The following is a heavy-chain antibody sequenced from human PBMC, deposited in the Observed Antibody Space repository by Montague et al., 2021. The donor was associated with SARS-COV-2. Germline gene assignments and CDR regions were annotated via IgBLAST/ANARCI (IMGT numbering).Heavy chain of an antibody. Sequence: CAISGDSVWSNTAAWNWIRQSPSGGPEWLGRTNYRSKWTSDYATSVEGRISIDPDTSKNQFFLHLSSVTPEDTGVYYCVRDTGSAQAGFDAWGQGTLVTVSS. D-gene: IGHD4-17*01. V-gene: IGHV6-1*01. CDR1: GDSVWSNTAA. J-gene: IGHJ4*02. CDR3: VRDTGSAQAGFDA. CDR2: TNYRSKWTS.